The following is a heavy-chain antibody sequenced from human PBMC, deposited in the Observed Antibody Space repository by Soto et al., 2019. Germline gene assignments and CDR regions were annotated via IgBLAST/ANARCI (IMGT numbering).Heavy chain of an antibody. D-gene: IGHD6-19*01. CDR2: ISGSSDII. CDR1: GFSFRIYS. Sequence: GGSLRLSCAASGFSFRIYSMNWVRQAPGKGLEWVSYISGSSDIISYADSVRGRFTISRDKAKNSLFLQMNSLRHEDTAVYYCAREAEALAVAGLYFYYAMDVWGQGTTVTVSS. J-gene: IGHJ6*02. V-gene: IGHV3-48*02. CDR3: AREAEALAVAGLYFYYAMDV.